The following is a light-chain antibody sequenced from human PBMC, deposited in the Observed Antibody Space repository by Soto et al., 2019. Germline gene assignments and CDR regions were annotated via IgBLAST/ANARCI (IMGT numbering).Light chain of an antibody. Sequence: EIVLTQSPATLSLSPGERATLSCRASQSVRTYLAWYQQKPGQAPRLLVYDTSNRAPGIPARFSGSGSETDFTLTISSLEPEDFAVYYCQQRFVWPPITFGQGTRLEIK. J-gene: IGKJ5*01. CDR3: QQRFVWPPIT. CDR2: DTS. V-gene: IGKV3-11*01. CDR1: QSVRTY.